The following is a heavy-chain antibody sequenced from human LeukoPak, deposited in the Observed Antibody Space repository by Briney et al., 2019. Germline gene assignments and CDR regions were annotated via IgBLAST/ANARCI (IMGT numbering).Heavy chain of an antibody. CDR3: AAGVVPAARYYYYMDV. CDR2: IRYDGSNK. CDR1: GFTFSDYG. V-gene: IGHV3-30*02. J-gene: IGHJ6*03. D-gene: IGHD2-2*01. Sequence: GGSLRLSCAASGFTFSDYGMHWVRQAPGKGLEWVAFIRYDGSNKYYADSVKGRFTISRDNSKNTLFLQMNSLRAEDTAVYYCAAGVVPAARYYYYMDVWGKGTTVTVSS.